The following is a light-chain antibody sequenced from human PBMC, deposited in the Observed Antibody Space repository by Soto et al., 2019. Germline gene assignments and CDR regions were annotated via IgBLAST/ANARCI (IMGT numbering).Light chain of an antibody. V-gene: IGKV2-28*01. CDR2: LGS. Sequence: DIVLTQSPLSLPVTPGEPASISCRSSQSLLYSNGYNYLDWYLQKPGQSPQLLIHLGSIRASGVPDRFSGSGSGTDFTLKISRVEAEDVGVYYCMQGLRTPLTFGGGTKVEIK. CDR3: MQGLRTPLT. CDR1: QSLLYSNGYNY. J-gene: IGKJ4*01.